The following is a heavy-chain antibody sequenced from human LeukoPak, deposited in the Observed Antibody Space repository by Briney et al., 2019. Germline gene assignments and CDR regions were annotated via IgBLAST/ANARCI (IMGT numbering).Heavy chain of an antibody. CDR2: INTNTGNP. CDR3: ARGDMGDDSSGYSPVDFDY. D-gene: IGHD3-22*01. J-gene: IGHJ4*02. Sequence: GASVKVSCKASGYTFTSYAMNWVRQAPGQGLEWMGWINTNTGNPTYAQGFTGRFVFSLDTPVSTAYLQISSLKAEDTAMYYCARGDMGDDSSGYSPVDFDYWGQGTLVTVSS. CDR1: GYTFTSYA. V-gene: IGHV7-4-1*02.